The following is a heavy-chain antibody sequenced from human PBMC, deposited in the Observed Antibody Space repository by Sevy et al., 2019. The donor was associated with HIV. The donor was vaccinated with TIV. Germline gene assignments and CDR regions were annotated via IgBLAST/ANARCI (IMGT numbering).Heavy chain of an antibody. CDR3: ARDLPLHYDFWSGYPYFDY. J-gene: IGHJ4*02. V-gene: IGHV3-7*03. D-gene: IGHD3-3*01. CDR2: IKQDGSEK. Sequence: GGSLRLSCAASGFTFSSYWMSWVRQAPGKGLEWVANIKQDGSEKYYVDSVKGRFTISRDNAKNSLYLQMNSLRAEETAVYYCARDLPLHYDFWSGYPYFDYWGQGTLVTVSS. CDR1: GFTFSSYW.